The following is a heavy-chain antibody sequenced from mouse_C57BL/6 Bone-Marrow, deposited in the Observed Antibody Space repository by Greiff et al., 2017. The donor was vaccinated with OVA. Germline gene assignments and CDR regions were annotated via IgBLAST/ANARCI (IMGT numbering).Heavy chain of an antibody. CDR3: ARDYYGKDYYAMDY. CDR1: GFTFSSYG. V-gene: IGHV5-6*01. CDR2: ISSGGSYT. D-gene: IGHD1-1*01. J-gene: IGHJ4*01. Sequence: EVKLLESGGDLVKPGGSLKLSCAASGFTFSSYGMSWVRQTPDKRLEWVATISSGGSYTYYPDSVKGRFTISRDNAKNTLYLQMSSLKSEDTAMYYCARDYYGKDYYAMDYWGQGTSVTVSS.